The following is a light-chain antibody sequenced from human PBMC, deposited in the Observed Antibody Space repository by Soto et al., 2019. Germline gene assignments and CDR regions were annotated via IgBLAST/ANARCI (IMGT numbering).Light chain of an antibody. CDR1: QSVYKW. V-gene: IGKV1-12*01. Sequence: DIQMTQSPSSVSASIGDRVTISCRASQSVYKWLVWYQQKPGEAPKLLIYAATSLQSGVPSRFSGSGYGTDLTLTISSLQPEDSATYYCQQAHSFPLTFGGGTKVEI. CDR3: QQAHSFPLT. CDR2: AAT. J-gene: IGKJ4*01.